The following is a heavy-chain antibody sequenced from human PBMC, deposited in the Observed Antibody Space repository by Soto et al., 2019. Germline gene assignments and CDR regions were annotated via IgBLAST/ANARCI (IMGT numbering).Heavy chain of an antibody. J-gene: IGHJ6*02. V-gene: IGHV3-33*01. CDR2: IWYDGSNK. CDR1: GFTFSSYG. CDR3: ARDLYGQLVPYYYYGMDV. Sequence: PGGSLRLSCAASGFTFSSYGMHWVRQAPGKGLEWVAVIWYDGSNKYYADSVKGRFTISRDNSKNTLYLQMNSLRAEDTAVYYCARDLYGQLVPYYYYGMDVWGQGTTVTVSS. D-gene: IGHD6-6*01.